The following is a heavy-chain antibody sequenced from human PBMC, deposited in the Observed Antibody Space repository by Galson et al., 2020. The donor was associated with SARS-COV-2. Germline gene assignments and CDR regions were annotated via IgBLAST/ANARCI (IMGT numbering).Heavy chain of an antibody. CDR3: TRWPGVVLFWSGEAAFDI. CDR1: GFTFGDYA. J-gene: IGHJ3*02. D-gene: IGHD3-3*01. Sequence: GGSLRLSCTASGFTFGDYAMSWFRQAPGKGLEWVGFIRSKAYGGTTEYAASVKGRFTISRDDSKSIAYLQMNSLKTEDTAVYYCTRWPGVVLFWSGEAAFDIWGQGTMVTVSS. V-gene: IGHV3-49*03. CDR2: IRSKAYGGTT.